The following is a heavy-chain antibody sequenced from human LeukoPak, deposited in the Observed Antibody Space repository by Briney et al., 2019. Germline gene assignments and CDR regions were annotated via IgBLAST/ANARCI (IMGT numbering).Heavy chain of an antibody. CDR1: GYTFTDYY. D-gene: IGHD3-22*01. J-gene: IGHJ3*02. V-gene: IGHV1-2*02. CDR2: IKPDSGGT. Sequence: ASVKVSCKASGYTFTDYYMHWVRQAPGQGLEWMGWIKPDSGGTKYAQKFKGRVTVTRDSSISTAYMEVNRLTPDDTAVYYCARGSYYESSAPSPSDIWGQGTRVTVSS. CDR3: ARGSYYESSAPSPSDI.